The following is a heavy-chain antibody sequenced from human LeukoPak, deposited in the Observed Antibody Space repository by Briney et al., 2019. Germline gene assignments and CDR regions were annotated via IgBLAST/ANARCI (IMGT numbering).Heavy chain of an antibody. D-gene: IGHD2-2*01. CDR1: GFTFSSYG. Sequence: PGGSLRLSCAASGFTFSSYGMHWVRQAPGKGLEWVAVIWYDGSNKYYADSVKGRFTISRDNSKNTLYLQMNSLRAEDTAVYYCARDGCGDRGLLCAFDIWGQGTMVTVSS. V-gene: IGHV3-33*08. CDR3: ARDGCGDRGLLCAFDI. J-gene: IGHJ3*02. CDR2: IWYDGSNK.